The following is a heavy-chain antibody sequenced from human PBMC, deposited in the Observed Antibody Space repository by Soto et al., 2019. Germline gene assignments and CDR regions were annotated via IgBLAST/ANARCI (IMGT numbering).Heavy chain of an antibody. CDR2: IYHSGTT. CDR3: ARAHYGDYGYGMDV. D-gene: IGHD4-17*01. CDR1: GGSISSGGYS. J-gene: IGHJ6*02. V-gene: IGHV4-30-2*01. Sequence: SETLSLTCAVSGGSISSGGYSWSWIRQPPGKGLEWIGYIYHSGTTYYNPSLKSRVTISVDRSRNQFSLKLSSVTAADTAVYYCARAHYGDYGYGMDVWGQGTTVTVSS.